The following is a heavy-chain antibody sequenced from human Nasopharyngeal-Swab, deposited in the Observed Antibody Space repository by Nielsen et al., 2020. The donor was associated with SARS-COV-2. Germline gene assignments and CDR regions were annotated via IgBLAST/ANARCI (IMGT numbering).Heavy chain of an antibody. V-gene: IGHV3-9*01. J-gene: IGHJ4*02. CDR2: ISCNSGRI. Sequence: SLKISCAASGFTYDDYAMHWVRQAPGKGLEWVSGISCNSGRIAYRDSVKGRFTMSRDNARSSLYLQMNSLRVEDTALYYCAKGRADYSNPSFDNWGQGTLVTVSS. CDR1: GFTYDDYA. CDR3: AKGRADYSNPSFDN. D-gene: IGHD4-11*01.